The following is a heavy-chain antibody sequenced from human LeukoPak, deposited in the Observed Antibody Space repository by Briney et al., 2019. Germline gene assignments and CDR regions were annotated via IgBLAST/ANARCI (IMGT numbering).Heavy chain of an antibody. CDR1: GFPFSSYS. J-gene: IGHJ1*01. V-gene: IGHV3-21*01. D-gene: IGHD3-10*02. CDR2: ISSSSGYI. CDR3: ARAKVFDAEYFQH. Sequence: PVGSLRLSCAASGFPFSSYSMNWVRQAPGKGLEWVSSISSSSGYIYYADSVKSRFTISRDNAKNSLYLQMNSLRAEDTAVYYCARAKVFDAEYFQHWGQGTLVTVSS.